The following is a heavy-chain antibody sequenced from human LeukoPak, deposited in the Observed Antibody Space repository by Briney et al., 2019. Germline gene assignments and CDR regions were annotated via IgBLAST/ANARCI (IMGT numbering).Heavy chain of an antibody. CDR3: ARKGAVAGTLDY. V-gene: IGHV3-48*01. CDR2: ISSSIRTI. J-gene: IGHJ4*02. CDR1: GFTFSTYT. D-gene: IGHD6-19*01. Sequence: GGSLRLSCAASGFTFSTYTMTWVRQAPGKGLECISYISSSIRTIYYADSVKGRFTISRDNAKNSLYLQMNGLRAEDTAVYYCARKGAVAGTLDYWGQGTLITVSS.